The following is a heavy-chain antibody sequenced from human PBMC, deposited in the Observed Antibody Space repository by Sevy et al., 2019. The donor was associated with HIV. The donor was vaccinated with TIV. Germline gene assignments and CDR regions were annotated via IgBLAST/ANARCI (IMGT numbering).Heavy chain of an antibody. CDR3: AKGGGWVRKKNYYYYYYMDV. CDR2: ISGSGGST. J-gene: IGHJ6*03. Sequence: GGSLRLSCAASGFTFSSYAMSWVRQAPGKGLEWVSAISGSGGSTYYADSVKGRFTISRDNSKNTLYQQMNSLRAEDTAVYYCAKGGGWVRKKNYYYYYYMDVWGKGTTVTVSS. V-gene: IGHV3-23*01. CDR1: GFTFSSYA. D-gene: IGHD3-10*01.